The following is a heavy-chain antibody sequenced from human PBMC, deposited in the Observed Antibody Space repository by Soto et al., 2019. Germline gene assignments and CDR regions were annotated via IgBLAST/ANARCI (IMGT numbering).Heavy chain of an antibody. V-gene: IGHV4-30-4*01. Sequence: PSETLSLTCTVSGGSISSGDYYWSWIRQPPGKGLEWIGYIYYSASTYYNPSLKSRVTISVDTSKNQFSLKLSSVTAADTAVYYCASNYYDSSGYLNWGQGTLVTVSS. CDR3: ASNYYDSSGYLN. CDR1: GGSISSGDYY. J-gene: IGHJ4*02. D-gene: IGHD3-22*01. CDR2: IYYSAST.